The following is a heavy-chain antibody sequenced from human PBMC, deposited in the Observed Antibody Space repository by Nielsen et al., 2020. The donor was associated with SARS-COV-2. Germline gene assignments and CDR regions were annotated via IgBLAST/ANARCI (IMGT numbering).Heavy chain of an antibody. CDR1: GYTFTGYY. D-gene: IGHD6-19*01. Sequence: ASVKVSCKASGYTFTGYYMHWVRQAPGKGLEWMGWINPNSGGTNYAQKFQGRVTMTRDTSISTAYMELSRLRSDDTAVYYCARTGIAVAGIDFDYWGQGTLVTVSS. CDR2: INPNSGGT. J-gene: IGHJ4*02. CDR3: ARTGIAVAGIDFDY. V-gene: IGHV1-2*02.